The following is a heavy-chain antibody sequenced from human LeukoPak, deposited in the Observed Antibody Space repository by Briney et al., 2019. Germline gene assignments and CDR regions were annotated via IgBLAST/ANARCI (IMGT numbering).Heavy chain of an antibody. CDR1: GFTFSSYA. J-gene: IGHJ4*02. V-gene: IGHV3-30*18. Sequence: PGGSLRLSCAASGFTFSSYAMHWVRQAPGKGLEWVALISYDGRNKYYAASVKGRFTISRDNSKNTLYLQMNSLRAEDTAVYYCAKDFNWNLLDYWGQGTLVTVSS. D-gene: IGHD1-20*01. CDR3: AKDFNWNLLDY. CDR2: ISYDGRNK.